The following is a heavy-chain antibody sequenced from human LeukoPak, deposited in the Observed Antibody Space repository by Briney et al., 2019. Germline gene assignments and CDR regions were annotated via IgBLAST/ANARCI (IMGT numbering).Heavy chain of an antibody. Sequence: PGGSLRLSCAASGFTFSSYSMNWVRQAPGKGLEWVSSISSSSSYIYYADSVKGRFTISRDNAKNSLYLQMNSLRAEDTAVYYCARDPGRDKDGYSHYWGQGTLVTVSS. CDR1: GFTFSSYS. J-gene: IGHJ4*02. CDR3: ARDPGRDKDGYSHY. CDR2: ISSSSSYI. V-gene: IGHV3-21*01. D-gene: IGHD5-24*01.